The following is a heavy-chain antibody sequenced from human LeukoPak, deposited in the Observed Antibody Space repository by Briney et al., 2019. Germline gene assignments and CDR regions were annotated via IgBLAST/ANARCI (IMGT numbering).Heavy chain of an antibody. V-gene: IGHV3-66*01. D-gene: IGHD3-9*01. J-gene: IGHJ4*02. Sequence: GGSLRLSCAASGFTVSSNYMSWVRQAPGKGLEWVSIIYSDGSTYYADSVKGRFTISRDNSKNTLYLQMNSLRAEDTAVYYCAKDRGPGYHASYYFDYWGQGTLVTVSS. CDR3: AKDRGPGYHASYYFDY. CDR1: GFTVSSNY. CDR2: IYSDGST.